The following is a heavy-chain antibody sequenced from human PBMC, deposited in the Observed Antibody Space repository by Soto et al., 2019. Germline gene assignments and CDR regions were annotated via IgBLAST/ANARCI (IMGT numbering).Heavy chain of an antibody. CDR1: GHISGHYG. J-gene: IGHJ4*02. Sequence: QVQLVQSAPELTKPGASVKVSCRVSGHISGHYGISWVRLRAGQGLEWMGWISAHRGHTNYAHKFRGRVTXTTAPSTATVSMELTNLLSDDTAVYFCARDGDQWDQRFCDNWGQGTLVTVSS. CDR3: ARDGDQWDQRFCDN. CDR2: ISAHRGHT. D-gene: IGHD1-26*01. V-gene: IGHV1-18*01.